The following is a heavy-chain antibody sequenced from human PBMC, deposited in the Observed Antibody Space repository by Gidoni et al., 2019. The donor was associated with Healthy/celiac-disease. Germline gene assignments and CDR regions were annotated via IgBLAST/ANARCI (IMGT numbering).Heavy chain of an antibody. D-gene: IGHD6-19*01. CDR1: GGSISSSSYY. J-gene: IGHJ4*02. CDR3: ARHREGVAGTGIDY. V-gene: IGHV4-39*01. Sequence: QLQLQESGPGLVKPSETLSLTCTVSGGSISSSSYYWGWIRQPPGKGLEWIGSIYYRGSTYYNPSLKSRVTISVDTSKNQFSLKLSSVTAADTAVYYCARHREGVAGTGIDYWGQGTLVTVSS. CDR2: IYYRGST.